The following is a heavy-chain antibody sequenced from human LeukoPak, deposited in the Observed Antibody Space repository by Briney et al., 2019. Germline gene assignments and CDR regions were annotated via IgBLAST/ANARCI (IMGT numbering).Heavy chain of an antibody. CDR1: GYTFTGYY. Sequence: ASVKVSCKASGYTFTGYYIHWVRQAPGQGLEWMGWINPNSGDTNFAQKFQGRVTMTEDTSTDTAYMELSSLRSEDTAVYYCASGAGTLTNFNYWGQGTLVTVSS. J-gene: IGHJ4*02. CDR3: ASGAGTLTNFNY. D-gene: IGHD1-1*01. V-gene: IGHV1-2*02. CDR2: INPNSGDT.